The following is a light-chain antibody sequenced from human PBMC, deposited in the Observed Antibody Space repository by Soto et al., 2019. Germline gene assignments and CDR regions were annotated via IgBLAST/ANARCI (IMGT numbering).Light chain of an antibody. J-gene: IGLJ1*01. CDR1: SSDIGGYNF. V-gene: IGLV2-8*01. CDR2: DVT. Sequence: QSALTQPLSASGSPGQSVAISCTGTSSDIGGYNFVSWYQQHPGKAPKLMIYDVTKRPSGVPDRFSGSKSGNTATLIVSGLQAEDEADYYCSSHGGSNNPYVFGPGTKLTVL. CDR3: SSHGGSNNPYV.